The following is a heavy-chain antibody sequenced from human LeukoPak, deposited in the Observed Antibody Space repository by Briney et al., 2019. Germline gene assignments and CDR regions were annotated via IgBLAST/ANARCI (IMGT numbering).Heavy chain of an antibody. CDR2: ISSTSNYI. J-gene: IGHJ4*02. CDR1: GFTFTTYS. CDR3: ARGKTWIQLWPGDY. V-gene: IGHV3-21*01. D-gene: IGHD5-18*01. Sequence: GGSLRLSCATSGFTFTTYSIHWVRQAPGKGLEWVSSISSTSNYIYYADSVTGRFTISRDNAKDSLFLQMNSLRAEDTAVYYCARGKTWIQLWPGDYWGQGTLVTVSS.